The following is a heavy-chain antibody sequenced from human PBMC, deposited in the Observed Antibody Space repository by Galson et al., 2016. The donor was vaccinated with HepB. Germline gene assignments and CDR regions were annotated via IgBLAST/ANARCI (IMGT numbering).Heavy chain of an antibody. J-gene: IGHJ4*02. D-gene: IGHD3-22*01. CDR3: VRDSVPESTGYFFDS. CDR2: LSTTSSYI. V-gene: IGHV3-21*01. Sequence: GKGLEWVSYLSTTSSYINYADSVRGRFTISRDNARNSLYLQMNSLRAEDTAVYYCVRDSVPESTGYFFDSWGRGILVTVSS.